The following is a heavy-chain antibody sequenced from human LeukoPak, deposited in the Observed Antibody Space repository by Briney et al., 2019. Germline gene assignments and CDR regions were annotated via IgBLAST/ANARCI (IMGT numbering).Heavy chain of an antibody. J-gene: IGHJ3*02. CDR3: ARDRDAYAGTYGIFDI. CDR1: GFTFSSYS. V-gene: IGHV3-48*04. D-gene: IGHD3-10*01. CDR2: ISSSGSTI. Sequence: PGGSLRLSCAASGFTFSSYSMNWIRQAPGKGLEWVSYISSSGSTIYYADSVKGRFTISRDNAKNSLYLQMNSLRAEDTAVYYCARDRDAYAGTYGIFDIWGQGTMVTVSS.